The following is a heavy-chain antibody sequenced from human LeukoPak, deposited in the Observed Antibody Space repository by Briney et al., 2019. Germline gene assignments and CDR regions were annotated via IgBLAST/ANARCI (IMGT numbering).Heavy chain of an antibody. Sequence: GGSLRLSCAASGFTFSSYAMSWVRQAPGKGLEWVSAISGSGGSTYYADSVKGRFTISRDNSKNTLYLQMNSLRAEDTAVYYCAKQGLHYYGSGSYYNLAFDIWGQGTMVTVSS. V-gene: IGHV3-23*01. D-gene: IGHD3-10*01. CDR2: ISGSGGST. CDR3: AKQGLHYYGSGSYYNLAFDI. CDR1: GFTFSSYA. J-gene: IGHJ3*02.